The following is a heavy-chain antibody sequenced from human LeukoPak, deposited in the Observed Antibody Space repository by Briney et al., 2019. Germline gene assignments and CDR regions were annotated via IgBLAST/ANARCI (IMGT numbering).Heavy chain of an antibody. CDR2: IKNKADGETT. Sequence: GGSLRLSCAASEFTFSSYSMNWVRQAPGKGLEWVGRIKNKADGETTDYSAAVKGRFSVSRDDSNNVLFLHMNNLKNEDTGIYYCTTGIDYGGGYWGQGTLVTVSS. V-gene: IGHV3-15*07. CDR1: EFTFSSYS. J-gene: IGHJ4*02. CDR3: TTGIDYGGGY. D-gene: IGHD4/OR15-4a*01.